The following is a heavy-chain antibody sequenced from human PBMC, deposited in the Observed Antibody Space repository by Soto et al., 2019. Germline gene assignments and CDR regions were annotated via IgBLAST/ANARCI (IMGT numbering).Heavy chain of an antibody. Sequence: SQTLSLTCVISGDSVSSNSVAWNWIGQSPSGGLEWLGRTYYRSKWSHDYAVSVESRITINPDTSKNQFSLQLDSVTPADTAVYYCARDSPGYGDHVLFDYWGQGTRVTVSS. D-gene: IGHD4-17*01. CDR2: TYYRSKWSH. CDR1: GDSVSSNSVA. V-gene: IGHV6-1*01. CDR3: ARDSPGYGDHVLFDY. J-gene: IGHJ4*02.